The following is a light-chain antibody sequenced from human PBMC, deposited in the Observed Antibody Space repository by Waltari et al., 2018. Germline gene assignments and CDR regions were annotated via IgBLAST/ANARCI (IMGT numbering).Light chain of an antibody. Sequence: EIVLTQSTATLALSPGERATLSCRASQSFSSYLAWYQQKPGQAPRLLLYDTSNRATGIPARFSGSGYGTDFTLTISSLEPEDFAVYFCQQCSNLPATFGGGTRVEIK. CDR2: DTS. J-gene: IGKJ4*02. V-gene: IGKV3-11*01. CDR1: QSFSSY. CDR3: QQCSNLPAT.